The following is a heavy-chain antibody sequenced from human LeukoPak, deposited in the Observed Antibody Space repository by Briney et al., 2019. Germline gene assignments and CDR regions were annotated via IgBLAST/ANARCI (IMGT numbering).Heavy chain of an antibody. D-gene: IGHD3-22*01. J-gene: IGHJ5*02. CDR1: GYTFTNYA. Sequence: ASVKVSCKASGYTFTNYAMNWVRQAPGQGLEWMGWMNTNTGNPTYAQGFAGRFVFSLDTSVSTAYLQISSLKAEDTAVYYCARGESSAYRKEYNWFDPWGQGTLVTVSS. V-gene: IGHV7-4-1*02. CDR3: ARGESSAYRKEYNWFDP. CDR2: MNTNTGNP.